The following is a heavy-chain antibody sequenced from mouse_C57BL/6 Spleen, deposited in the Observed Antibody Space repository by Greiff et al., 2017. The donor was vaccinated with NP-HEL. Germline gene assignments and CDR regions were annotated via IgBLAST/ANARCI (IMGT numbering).Heavy chain of an antibody. Sequence: VKLMESGAELVRPGASVTLSCKASGYTFTDYEMHWVKQTPVHGLEWIGAIDPETGGTAYNQKFKGKAILTADKSSSTAYMELRSLTSEDSAVYYCTRSGYSNYGMDYWGQGTSVTVSS. J-gene: IGHJ4*01. D-gene: IGHD2-5*01. V-gene: IGHV1-15*01. CDR3: TRSGYSNYGMDY. CDR1: GYTFTDYE. CDR2: IDPETGGT.